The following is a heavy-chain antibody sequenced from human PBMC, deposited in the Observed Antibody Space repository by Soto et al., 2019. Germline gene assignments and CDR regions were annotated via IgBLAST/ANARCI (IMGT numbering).Heavy chain of an antibody. CDR3: ARDCRGGRCHPLSFV. CDR2: ISSSGYI. J-gene: IGHJ6*03. D-gene: IGHD2-15*01. Sequence: LRLSCPDSGFDLKGKTINWVRQARGKRLKWMSSISSSGYIFSTDSVRGRFTISRDNAKNSVYLQINSLRAEDTAVYLCARDCRGGRCHPLSFVRGK. V-gene: IGHV3-21*01. CDR1: GFDLKGKT.